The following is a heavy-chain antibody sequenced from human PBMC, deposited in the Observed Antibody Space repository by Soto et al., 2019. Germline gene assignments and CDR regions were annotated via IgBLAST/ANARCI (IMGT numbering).Heavy chain of an antibody. CDR2: VSSSGSYT. J-gene: IGHJ4*02. D-gene: IGHD4-17*01. V-gene: IGHV3-11*06. CDR3: ARDGGYGDYYYDS. CDR1: GFTFTDYY. Sequence: PGGSLRLSCVASGFTFTDYYMAWIRQAPGKGLEYIAFVSSSGSYTNYADSMKGRFTISRDNARASLYLQMNNLRGDDTAVYYCARDGGYGDYYYDSWGQGTLVTVSS.